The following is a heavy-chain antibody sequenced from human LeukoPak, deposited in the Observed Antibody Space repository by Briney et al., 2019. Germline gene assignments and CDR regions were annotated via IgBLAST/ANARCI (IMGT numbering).Heavy chain of an antibody. CDR2: INPNSGGT. V-gene: IGHV1-2*02. D-gene: IGHD6-6*01. CDR3: AKSIAARPLHFDY. J-gene: IGHJ4*02. Sequence: ASVTVSCTASGYTFTGYYMHWVRQAPGQGLEWMGWINPNSGGTNYAQKFQGRVTTTRDTSISTAYMELSRLRSDDTAVYYCAKSIAARPLHFDYWGQGTLVTVSS. CDR1: GYTFTGYY.